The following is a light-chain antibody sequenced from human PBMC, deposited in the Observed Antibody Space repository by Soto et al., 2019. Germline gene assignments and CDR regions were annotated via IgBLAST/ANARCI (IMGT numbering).Light chain of an antibody. CDR1: QSISSW. J-gene: IGKJ2*01. CDR2: KAS. Sequence: DIQMTQSPSTLSASVGDRVTITCRASQSISSWLAWYQQKPGKAPKLLIYKASSLEGGTPSRFSGSGSETEFTLTISSLQPEDFATYYCQQYNSYQYTFGQGTKLEIK. V-gene: IGKV1-5*03. CDR3: QQYNSYQYT.